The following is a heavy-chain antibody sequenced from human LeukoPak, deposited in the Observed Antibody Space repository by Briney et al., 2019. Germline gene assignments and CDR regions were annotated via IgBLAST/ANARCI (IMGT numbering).Heavy chain of an antibody. V-gene: IGHV3-11*01. D-gene: IGHD4-23*01. Sequence: GGSLRLSCAASGFTFSDYYMSWIRQTPGKGLEWLSYISTRDNSIQYADSVKGRFTISRDNANNSVFLQMNNLRAEDSAIYYCARGARWAYYFDYWGQGSLVTVSS. CDR2: ISTRDNSI. CDR3: ARGARWAYYFDY. J-gene: IGHJ4*02. CDR1: GFTFSDYY.